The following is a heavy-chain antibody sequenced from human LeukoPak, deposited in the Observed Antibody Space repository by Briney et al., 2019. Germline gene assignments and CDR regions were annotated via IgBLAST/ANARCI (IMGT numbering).Heavy chain of an antibody. CDR1: GYTFTGYY. J-gene: IGHJ4*02. CDR2: INPNSGGT. V-gene: IGHV1-2*02. D-gene: IGHD1-26*01. CDR3: ARVRRWELLSLDY. Sequence: GASVKVSCKASGYTFTGYYIHWVRQAPGQGLEWMGWINPNSGGTNYAQKFQGRVTMTRDTSISTAYMELSRLRSDDTAVYYCARVRRWELLSLDYWGQGTLVTVSS.